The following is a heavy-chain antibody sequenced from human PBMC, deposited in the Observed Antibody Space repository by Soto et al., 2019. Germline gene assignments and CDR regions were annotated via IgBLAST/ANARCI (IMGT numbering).Heavy chain of an antibody. V-gene: IGHV1-18*04. J-gene: IGHJ3*02. CDR1: GYTFTSYG. CDR3: ARTYRSWNDAFDI. D-gene: IGHD6-13*01. Sequence: QVQLVQSGAEVKKPGASVKVSCKASGYTFTSYGISWVRQAPGQGLEWMGWISAYNGNTNYAQKLQGIVTMTTDTSPSTAYVELRSLRSDDTAVYYCARTYRSWNDAFDIWGQGTMVTVSS. CDR2: ISAYNGNT.